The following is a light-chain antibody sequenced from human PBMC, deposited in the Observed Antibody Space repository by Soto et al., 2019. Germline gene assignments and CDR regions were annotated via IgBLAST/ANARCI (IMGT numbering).Light chain of an antibody. CDR3: QTYNSAPRT. J-gene: IGKJ1*01. V-gene: IGKV1-27*01. CDR2: AAS. CDR1: QGIIGY. Sequence: DIQMTQSPSSLAASVGDRVTITCRASQGIIGYLAWYQQKPGKAPKLLIYAASTLQSGVPSRFSGSGAVTDFTLTITSLQPEDVATYYCQTYNSAPRTFGQGTKVEIK.